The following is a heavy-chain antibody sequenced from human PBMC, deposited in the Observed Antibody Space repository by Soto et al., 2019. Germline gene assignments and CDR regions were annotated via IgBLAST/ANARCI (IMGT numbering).Heavy chain of an antibody. CDR1: GFTFRSFT. J-gene: IGHJ5*02. CDR3: TREASRDGSAGGGFDP. Sequence: EVQLVESGGGLVKPGGSLRLSCAASGFTFRSFTMNWVRQAPGKGLEWVSTISSNSAYIYYTDALRGRFTISRDNAKNSRHQQMNSRRAEDPAGYYCTREASRDGSAGGGFDPGGPGTLVTSPQ. D-gene: IGHD6-25*01. V-gene: IGHV3-21*02. CDR2: ISSNSAYI.